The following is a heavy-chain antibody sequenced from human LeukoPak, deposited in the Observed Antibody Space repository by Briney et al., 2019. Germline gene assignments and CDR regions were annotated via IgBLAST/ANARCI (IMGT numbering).Heavy chain of an antibody. CDR3: ARLKRRLPAPSGGVIDY. V-gene: IGHV4-39*01. J-gene: IGHJ4*02. CDR1: GGSISSSSYY. CDR2: IYYSGST. D-gene: IGHD3-16*01. Sequence: PSETLSLTCTVSGGSISSSSYYWGWVRQPPGKGLEWIGSIYYSGSTYYNPSLKSRVTISVDTSKNQFSLKLSSVTAADTAVYYCARLKRRLPAPSGGVIDYWGQGTLVTVSS.